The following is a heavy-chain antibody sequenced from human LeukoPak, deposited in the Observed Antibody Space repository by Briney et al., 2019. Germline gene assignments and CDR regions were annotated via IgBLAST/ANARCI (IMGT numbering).Heavy chain of an antibody. D-gene: IGHD2-8*02. Sequence: SETLSLTCRVSGGSISSGSWSRIRQPPGKGLEWIAYIYNSGRSNYNPSLKSRVTISLDTSKNQFSLKLSSVTAADTAVYYCAGGSGASWFDPWGQGTLVTVSS. CDR3: AGGSGASWFDP. CDR2: IYNSGRS. CDR1: GGSISSGS. J-gene: IGHJ5*02. V-gene: IGHV4-59*01.